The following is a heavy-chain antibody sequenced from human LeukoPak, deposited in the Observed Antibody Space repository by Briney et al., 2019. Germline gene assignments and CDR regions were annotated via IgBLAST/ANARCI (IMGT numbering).Heavy chain of an antibody. Sequence: SETLSLTCTVSGGSISSYYWSWIRQSPGKGLEWIGNIYYSGSTHYNPSLSSRVIISVDTTKNQFSLELSSVTAADTAVYHCARRDDSSGYWFFDLWGRGTLVTVSS. CDR2: IYYSGST. CDR3: ARRDDSSGYWFFDL. D-gene: IGHD3-22*01. J-gene: IGHJ2*01. V-gene: IGHV4-59*08. CDR1: GGSISSYY.